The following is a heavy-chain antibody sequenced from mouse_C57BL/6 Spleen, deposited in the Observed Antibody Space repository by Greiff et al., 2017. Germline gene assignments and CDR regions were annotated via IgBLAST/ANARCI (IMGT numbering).Heavy chain of an antibody. D-gene: IGHD1-1*01. Sequence: QVQLQQPGAELVKPGASVKLSCKASGYTFTSYWMHWVKQRPGQGLEWIGMIHPNSGSTNYNEKFKSKATLTVAKSSSTAYMQLSSLTSEDSAVYYCATTVVADWYFDVWGTGTTVTVSS. CDR1: GYTFTSYW. V-gene: IGHV1-64*01. CDR2: IHPNSGST. J-gene: IGHJ1*03. CDR3: ATTVVADWYFDV.